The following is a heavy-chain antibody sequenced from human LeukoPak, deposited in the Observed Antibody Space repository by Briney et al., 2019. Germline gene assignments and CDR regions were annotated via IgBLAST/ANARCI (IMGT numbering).Heavy chain of an antibody. V-gene: IGHV3-20*04. CDR2: INWNGGST. Sequence: GGSLRLSCAASGFTFSSYGMSWVRQAPGKGLEWVSGINWNGGSTGYADSVKGRFTISRDNAKNSLYLQMNSLRAEDTALYYCARLVSSGHLNAAGYWGQGTLVTVSS. CDR3: ARLVSSGHLNAAGY. CDR1: GFTFSSYG. J-gene: IGHJ4*02. D-gene: IGHD6-19*01.